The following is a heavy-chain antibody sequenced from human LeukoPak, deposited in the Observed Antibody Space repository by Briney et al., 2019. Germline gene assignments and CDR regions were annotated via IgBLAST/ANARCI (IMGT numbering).Heavy chain of an antibody. D-gene: IGHD4-17*01. Sequence: GASVKVSCKASGYTFTGYYMHWVRQAPGQGLEWIGWINPNSGDTNYAQKFQGRVTMTRDTSISTAYMELSRLRSDDTAVYYCARRITTVTIYSKYYYFDYWGQGTLVTVSS. J-gene: IGHJ4*02. CDR3: ARRITTVTIYSKYYYFDY. CDR2: INPNSGDT. V-gene: IGHV1-2*02. CDR1: GYTFTGYY.